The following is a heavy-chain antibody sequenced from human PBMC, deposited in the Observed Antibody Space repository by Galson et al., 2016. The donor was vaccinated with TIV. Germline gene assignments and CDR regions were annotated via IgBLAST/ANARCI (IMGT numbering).Heavy chain of an antibody. D-gene: IGHD2-2*01. J-gene: IGHJ5*02. CDR1: GGTISSTSYY. CDR3: ATYCSSTTCLFDP. CDR2: IYYSGSA. Sequence: ETLSLTCTVSGGTISSTSYYWGWIRQPPGKGLEWIGNIYYSGSAYYNPSLKSRVTISVDTSKNQFSLKLSSVTAADTAVYYCATYCSSTTCLFDPWGQGTLVTVSS. V-gene: IGHV4-39*01.